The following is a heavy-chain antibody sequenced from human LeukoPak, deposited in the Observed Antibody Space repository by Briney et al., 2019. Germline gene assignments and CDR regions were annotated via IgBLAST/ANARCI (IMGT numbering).Heavy chain of an antibody. D-gene: IGHD5/OR15-5a*01. Sequence: PGGSLRLSCAASGFTVSSNYMSWVRQAPGKGLEWVSVIYSGGSTYYADSVTGRFTISRDNSKNTLYLQMNSLRAEDTAVYYCAKDYSVSNWCFDLWGRGTLVTVSS. V-gene: IGHV3-53*01. CDR2: IYSGGST. CDR3: AKDYSVSNWCFDL. J-gene: IGHJ2*01. CDR1: GFTVSSNY.